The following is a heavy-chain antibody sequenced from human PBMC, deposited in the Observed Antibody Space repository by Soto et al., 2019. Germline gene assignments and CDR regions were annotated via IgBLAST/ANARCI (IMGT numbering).Heavy chain of an antibody. CDR3: ATRMTTAPY. D-gene: IGHD4-17*01. V-gene: IGHV3-66*01. Sequence: EVRLVQSGGGLVQPGGSLRLSCAASLFIVSDNYMSWVRQAPGKGLEWVSLIYSGGGTDYAESVKGRFTNSRDNSKNALYLQMNSLKAEDTGIYYCATRMTTAPYWGQGTVVTVSS. CDR2: IYSGGGT. J-gene: IGHJ4*02. CDR1: LFIVSDNY.